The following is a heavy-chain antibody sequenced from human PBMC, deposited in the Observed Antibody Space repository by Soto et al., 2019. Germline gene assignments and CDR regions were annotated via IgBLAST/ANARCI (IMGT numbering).Heavy chain of an antibody. D-gene: IGHD5-18*01. J-gene: IGHJ6*02. CDR1: GGSFTYT. CDR2: IIPIFGTA. V-gene: IGHV1-69*13. Sequence: SVKVSCKASGGSFTYTLSWVRQSPGQGLEWMGGIIPIFGTANYAQKFQGRVTITADESTKTAYMELSTLRSEDTAVYYCARLHSHGTYGMDVWGQGTTVTVSS. CDR3: ARLHSHGTYGMDV.